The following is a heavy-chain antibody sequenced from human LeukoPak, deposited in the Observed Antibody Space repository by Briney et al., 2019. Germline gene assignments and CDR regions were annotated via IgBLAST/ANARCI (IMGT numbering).Heavy chain of an antibody. D-gene: IGHD5-12*01. Sequence: SETLSLTCTVSGGSISTSNYYWSWIRQPPGKGLEWIGYIYYSGSTNYNPSLKSRVTISVDTSKNQFFLKLSSVTAADTAVYYCARGGATRYFDYWGQGTLVTVSS. J-gene: IGHJ4*02. CDR1: GGSISTSNYY. CDR2: IYYSGST. V-gene: IGHV4-61*01. CDR3: ARGGATRYFDY.